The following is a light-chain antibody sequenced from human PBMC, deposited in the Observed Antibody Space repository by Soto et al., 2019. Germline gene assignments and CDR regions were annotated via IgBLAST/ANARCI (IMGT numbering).Light chain of an antibody. V-gene: IGKV1-8*01. CDR1: QGISSY. CDR3: QQYYSYPQT. CDR2: AAA. J-gene: IGKJ1*01. Sequence: AIRMTQSPSSLSASTGARVTITCRASQGISSYLAWYQQKPGKAPKLLIDAAATLQSGVPSRFSGCGSGTDFTLTISCLQSEDFATYYCQQYYSYPQTFGQGTKVDIK.